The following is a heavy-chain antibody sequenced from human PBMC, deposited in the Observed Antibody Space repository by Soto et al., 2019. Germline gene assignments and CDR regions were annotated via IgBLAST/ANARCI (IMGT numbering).Heavy chain of an antibody. V-gene: IGHV3-30*18. J-gene: IGHJ4*02. CDR2: ISYDGDNK. CDR3: AKDVCRVCGSYFYFDY. CDR1: GFNFSSYG. Sequence: QVHLVQSGGDVVQPGRSLRLSCVASGFNFSSYGMHWVRQAPGKGPEWVTVISYDGDNKYYADSVKGRFTISRDNSKNTLYLDINSLRPEDTAIYYCAKDVCRVCGSYFYFDYWGQGALVTVSS. D-gene: IGHD1-26*01.